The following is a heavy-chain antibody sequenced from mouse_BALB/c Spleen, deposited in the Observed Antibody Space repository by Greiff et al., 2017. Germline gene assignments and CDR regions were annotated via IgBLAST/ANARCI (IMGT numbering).Heavy chain of an antibody. J-gene: IGHJ3*01. V-gene: IGHV7-1*02. CDR1: GFTFSDFY. CDR2: SRNKANDYTT. CDR3: AREIYYDYDAWFAY. Sequence: EVKVVESGGGLVQPGGSLRLSCATSGFTFSDFYMEWVRQPPGKRLEWIAASRNKANDYTTEYSASVKGRFIVSRDTSQSILYLQMNALRAEDTAIYYCAREIYYDYDAWFAYWGQGTLVTVSA. D-gene: IGHD2-4*01.